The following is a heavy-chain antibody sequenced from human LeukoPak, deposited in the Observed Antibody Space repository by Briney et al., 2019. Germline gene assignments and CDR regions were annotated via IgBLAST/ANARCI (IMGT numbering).Heavy chain of an antibody. Sequence: GGSLRLSCAATGFTFSSYWMSWVRQAPGKGLEWVANIKQDGSERYYVDSVKGRFTISRDNAKNSLYLQMSSLRAEDTAVYYCARDAGQQPHDYWGQGTLVTVSS. CDR1: GFTFSSYW. D-gene: IGHD6-13*01. CDR3: ARDAGQQPHDY. V-gene: IGHV3-7*05. CDR2: IKQDGSER. J-gene: IGHJ4*02.